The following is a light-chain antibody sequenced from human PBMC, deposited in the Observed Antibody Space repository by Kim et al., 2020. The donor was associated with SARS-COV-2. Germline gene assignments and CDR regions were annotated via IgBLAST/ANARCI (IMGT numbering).Light chain of an antibody. CDR1: QSVNSNY. Sequence: SPGEGATLSCRASQSVNSNYLAWYQQKPGQAPRLLIYGASSRATGIPDRFSGSGSGTDFTLTISRLEPEDFAVYYCQQYDTSPLTFGGGTKVDIK. CDR2: GAS. J-gene: IGKJ4*01. V-gene: IGKV3-20*01. CDR3: QQYDTSPLT.